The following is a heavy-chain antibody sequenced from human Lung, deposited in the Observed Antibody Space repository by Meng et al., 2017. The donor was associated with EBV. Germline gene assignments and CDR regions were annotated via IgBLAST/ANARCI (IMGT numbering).Heavy chain of an antibody. J-gene: IGHJ4*02. V-gene: IGHV4-31*03. CDR2: IYYSGST. D-gene: IGHD6-19*01. CDR1: GGSVDSVAYY. CDR3: ARLRLVWMFDY. Sequence: QGPLTGWAQDSVKPSQPLSLICTVPGGSVDSVAYYGSWIRQRPGKGLEWIGYIYYSGSTFYTPSLKSRATLSVDTSKNQFSLKLNSVTAADTAVYYCARLRLVWMFDYWGQGALVTVSS.